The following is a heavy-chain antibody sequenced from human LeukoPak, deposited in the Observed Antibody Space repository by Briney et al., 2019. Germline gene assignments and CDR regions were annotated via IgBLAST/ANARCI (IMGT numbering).Heavy chain of an antibody. V-gene: IGHV3-53*01. Sequence: PGGSLRLSCAASGFTVSSNYMSWVRQAPGKGMEWVSVIYSGGSTYYADSVKGQFTSARDNSKNTLYLQMNSLRAEDTAVYYCAKASLRYFDWLPFDYWGQGTLVTVSS. D-gene: IGHD3-9*01. CDR3: AKASLRYFDWLPFDY. CDR1: GFTVSSNY. J-gene: IGHJ4*02. CDR2: IYSGGST.